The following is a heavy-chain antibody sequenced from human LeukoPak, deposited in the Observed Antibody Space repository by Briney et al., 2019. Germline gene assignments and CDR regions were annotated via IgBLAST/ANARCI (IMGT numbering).Heavy chain of an antibody. CDR3: ARDRYSSSWYYFDY. V-gene: IGHV1-2*02. CDR2: INPNSGGT. CDR1: GYTFTGYY. J-gene: IGHJ4*02. D-gene: IGHD6-13*01. Sequence: ASVKVSCKASGYTFTGYYMHWVRQAPGQGLEWMGWINPNSGGTNYAQKFQGRVTMTRDTSISTAYMELSRLRFDDTAVYYCARDRYSSSWYYFDYWGQGTLVTVSS.